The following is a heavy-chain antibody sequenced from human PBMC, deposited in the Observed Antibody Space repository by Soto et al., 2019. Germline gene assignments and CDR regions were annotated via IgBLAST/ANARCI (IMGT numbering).Heavy chain of an antibody. V-gene: IGHV4-59*02. CDR2: AYHRGTT. J-gene: IGHJ4*02. CDR1: GGSVSSDH. D-gene: IGHD3-10*01. Sequence: PSETLSLTCTVSGGSVSSDHWSWIWQSPGKGLEWIGFAYHRGTTDYNPSLKSRVITSVDTSKNQFSLSLTSVTAADTAVYYCARGGYYGPNDYWGQGTPVTVSP. CDR3: ARGGYYGPNDY.